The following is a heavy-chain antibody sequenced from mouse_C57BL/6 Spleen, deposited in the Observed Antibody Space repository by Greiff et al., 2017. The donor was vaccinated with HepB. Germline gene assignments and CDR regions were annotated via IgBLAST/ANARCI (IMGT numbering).Heavy chain of an antibody. V-gene: IGHV3-6*01. CDR1: GYSITSGYY. Sequence: EVQLQQSGPGLVKPSQSLSLTCSVTGYSITSGYYWNWIRQFPGNKLEWMGYISYDGSNNYNPSLKNRISITRDTSKNQFFLKLNSVTTEDTATYYCARSGYEEAMDYWGQGTSVTVSS. CDR2: ISYDGSN. J-gene: IGHJ4*01. CDR3: ARSGYEEAMDY. D-gene: IGHD2-14*01.